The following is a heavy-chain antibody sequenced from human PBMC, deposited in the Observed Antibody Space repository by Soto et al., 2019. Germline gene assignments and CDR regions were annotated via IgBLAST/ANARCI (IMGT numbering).Heavy chain of an antibody. D-gene: IGHD1-26*01. V-gene: IGHV1-69*06. J-gene: IGHJ4*02. Sequence: QVQLVQSGAEVKKPGSSVKVSCKASGGTFSSYAISWVRQAPGQGLEWMGGIIPIFGTANYAQKFQGRVAITADKPTRTAYMELNSLRSEDTALYYCTRGWETVGTTTPFAYWGQGTLVTVSS. CDR1: GGTFSSYA. CDR3: TRGWETVGTTTPFAY. CDR2: IIPIFGTA.